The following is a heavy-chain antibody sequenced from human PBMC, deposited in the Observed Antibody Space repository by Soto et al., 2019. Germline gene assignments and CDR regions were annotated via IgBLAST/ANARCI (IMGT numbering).Heavy chain of an antibody. CDR3: ARDHYYDSSGYLPYFDY. CDR1: GYTFTGYY. Sequence: ASVKVSCKASGYTFTGYYMHWVRQAPGQGLEWMGWINPNSGGTNYAQKFQGWVTMTRDTSISTAYMELSRLRSDDTAVYYCARDHYYDSSGYLPYFDYWGQGTLVTVSS. J-gene: IGHJ4*02. D-gene: IGHD3-22*01. CDR2: INPNSGGT. V-gene: IGHV1-2*04.